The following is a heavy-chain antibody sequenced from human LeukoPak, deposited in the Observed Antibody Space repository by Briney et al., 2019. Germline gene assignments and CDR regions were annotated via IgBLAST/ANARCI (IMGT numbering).Heavy chain of an antibody. V-gene: IGHV3-23*01. CDR2: LSGSGITT. Sequence: GGSLRLSCAASGFTFSNSAMSWVRQAPGKGLEWVSTLSGSGITTYYADSVKGRFTIPRDNSKNTLYLQMNSLRAEDTAVYYCAKGIYSSGWSYFDYWGHGTLVTVSS. J-gene: IGHJ4*01. D-gene: IGHD6-19*01. CDR1: GFTFSNSA. CDR3: AKGIYSSGWSYFDY.